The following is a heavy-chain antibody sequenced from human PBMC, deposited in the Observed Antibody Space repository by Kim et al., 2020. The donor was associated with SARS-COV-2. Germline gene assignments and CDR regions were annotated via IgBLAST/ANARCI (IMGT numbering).Heavy chain of an antibody. V-gene: IGHV3-30*18. CDR2: ISYDGSNK. D-gene: IGHD2-21*01. Sequence: GGSLRLSCAASGFTFSSYGMHWVRQAPGKGLEWVAVISYDGSNKYYADSVKGRFTISRDNSKNTLYLQMNSLRAEDTAVYYCAKDREHHLVPHVWGQGTMVTVSS. J-gene: IGHJ3*01. CDR3: AKDREHHLVPHV. CDR1: GFTFSSYG.